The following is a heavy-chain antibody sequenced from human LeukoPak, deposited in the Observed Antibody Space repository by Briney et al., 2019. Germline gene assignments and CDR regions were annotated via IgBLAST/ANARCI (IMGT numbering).Heavy chain of an antibody. V-gene: IGHV1-18*01. CDR1: GYTFTSYG. D-gene: IGHD6-13*01. J-gene: IGHJ5*02. CDR2: ISAYNGNT. Sequence: ASVKVSCKASGYTFTSYGISWVRQAPGQGLEWMGWISAYNGNTNYAQKLQGRVTMTTDTSTSTAYMELRSLRSDDTAVYYCARDVHRIAAAGTVGSSGPWGQGTLVTVSS. CDR3: ARDVHRIAAAGTVGSSGP.